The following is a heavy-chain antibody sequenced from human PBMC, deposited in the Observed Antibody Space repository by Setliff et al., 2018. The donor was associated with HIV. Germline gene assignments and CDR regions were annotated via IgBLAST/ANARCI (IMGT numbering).Heavy chain of an antibody. CDR1: GGTFSSYT. V-gene: IGHV1-69*04. Sequence: RASVKVSCKASGGTFSSYTINWVRQAPGQGLEWMGRSIPVFGMTDYAQNFQGRLTITADTSTSTAYMELTSLRSEDTAIYYCARDDGGYNYAEAFDVWGQGTMVTVSS. D-gene: IGHD3-16*01. J-gene: IGHJ3*01. CDR2: SIPVFGMT. CDR3: ARDDGGYNYAEAFDV.